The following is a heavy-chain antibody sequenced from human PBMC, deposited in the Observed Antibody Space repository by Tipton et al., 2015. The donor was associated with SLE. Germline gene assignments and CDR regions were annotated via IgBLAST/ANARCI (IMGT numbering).Heavy chain of an antibody. J-gene: IGHJ3*02. V-gene: IGHV4-61*02. D-gene: IGHD2-21*01. Sequence: TLSLTCTVSGGSITTGSYYWSWIRQPAGKGLEWIGRLYTTGSTYYNPSLKSRVSMSVDTSKNQFSLRLSSVTAADTAVYYCAREVNVVSDSDAFDIWGQGTVVTVS. CDR2: LYTTGST. CDR3: AREVNVVSDSDAFDI. CDR1: GGSITTGSYY.